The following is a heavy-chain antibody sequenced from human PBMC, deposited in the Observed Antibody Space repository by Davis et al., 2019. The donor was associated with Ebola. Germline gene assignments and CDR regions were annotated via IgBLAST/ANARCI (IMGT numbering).Heavy chain of an antibody. CDR2: IYPGDSDT. Sequence: PGGSLRLSCKGSGYSFTSYWIGWVRQMPGKGLEWMGIIYPGDSDTRYSPSFQGQVTISADKSISTAYLQWSSLKASDTAMYYCARPADSSSFYFQHWGQGTLVTVSS. J-gene: IGHJ1*01. CDR3: ARPADSSSFYFQH. D-gene: IGHD6-13*01. V-gene: IGHV5-51*01. CDR1: GYSFTSYW.